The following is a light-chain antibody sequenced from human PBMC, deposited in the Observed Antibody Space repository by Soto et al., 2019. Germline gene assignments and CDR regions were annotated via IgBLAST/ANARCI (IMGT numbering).Light chain of an antibody. CDR1: QSISSW. CDR3: QQYITYST. CDR2: DAS. V-gene: IGKV1-5*01. Sequence: IQMSQSPSTLAASVGDRVTITCRASQSISSWLAWYQQKPGKAPKLLIYDASSLESGVPSRFSGSGSGTEFTLTISSLQPDDFATYYCQQYITYSTFGQGTRLEIK. J-gene: IGKJ5*01.